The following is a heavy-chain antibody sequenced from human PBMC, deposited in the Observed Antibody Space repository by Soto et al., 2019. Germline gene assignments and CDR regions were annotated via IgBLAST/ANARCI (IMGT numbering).Heavy chain of an antibody. Sequence: QVQLQESGPGLVKPSETLSLTCTVSGCSVSSGSYYWSWIRQPPGKGLEWIGYIYYSGSTNYNPSLKSRVTISVDMSKDQFALKLSSVTAADTAVYYCARFDCGGDCYIDGWGQGTLVTVSS. CDR1: GCSVSSGSYY. V-gene: IGHV4-61*01. CDR2: IYYSGST. J-gene: IGHJ4*02. D-gene: IGHD2-21*01. CDR3: ARFDCGGDCYIDG.